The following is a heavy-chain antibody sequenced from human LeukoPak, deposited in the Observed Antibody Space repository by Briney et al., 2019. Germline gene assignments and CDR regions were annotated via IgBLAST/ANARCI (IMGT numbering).Heavy chain of an antibody. CDR2: INWNGGST. D-gene: IGHD5-12*01. CDR3: ARRQTNSGYDLDY. J-gene: IGHJ4*02. CDR1: GFSFSDYN. V-gene: IGHV3-20*04. Sequence: PGGSLRLSCAASGFSFSDYNMSWVRQAPGKGLEWVSGINWNGGSTGYADSVKGRFTISRDNAKNSLYLQMNSLRAEDTALYYCARRQTNSGYDLDYWGQGTLVTVSS.